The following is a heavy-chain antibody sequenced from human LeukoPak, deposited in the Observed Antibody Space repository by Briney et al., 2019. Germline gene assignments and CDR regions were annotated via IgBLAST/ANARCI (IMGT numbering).Heavy chain of an antibody. CDR2: IIPILGIA. V-gene: IGHV1-69*04. CDR1: GYTFTSYG. D-gene: IGHD3-22*01. J-gene: IGHJ4*02. CDR3: ARGAYYDSSGRTVDY. Sequence: ASVKVSCKASGYTFTSYGISWVRQAPGQGLEWMGRIIPILGIANYAQKFQGRVTITADKSTSTAYMELSSLRSEDTAVYYCARGAYYDSSGRTVDYWGQGTLVTVSS.